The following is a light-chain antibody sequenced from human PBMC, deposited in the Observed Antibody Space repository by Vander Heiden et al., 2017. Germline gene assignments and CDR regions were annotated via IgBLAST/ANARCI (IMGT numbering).Light chain of an antibody. CDR2: NVD. V-gene: IGLV2-14*03. CDR3: SSYTITSGTVV. J-gene: IGLJ2*01. CDR1: SNDVNTFNY. Sequence: QSALTQPASVSGSPGQSITSSCTGTSNDVNTFNYIAWYQQNPGKAPKLMIINVDNRPSGVSNRFSGSKSCNTASLTISVLQAEDESDYYCSSYTITSGTVVFGGGTKLTVL.